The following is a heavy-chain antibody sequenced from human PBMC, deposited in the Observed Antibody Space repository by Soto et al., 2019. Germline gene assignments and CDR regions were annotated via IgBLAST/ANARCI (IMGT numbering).Heavy chain of an antibody. Sequence: ASVRVSCKVSGYTLTELSMHWVRQAPGKGLEWVGGFDPEDGETIYAQKFQGRVTMTEDTSTDTAYMELSSLRSEDTAVYYCATGGIAVAGRTPFDYWGQGTLVTVSS. J-gene: IGHJ4*02. CDR2: FDPEDGET. CDR1: GYTLTELS. CDR3: ATGGIAVAGRTPFDY. V-gene: IGHV1-24*01. D-gene: IGHD6-19*01.